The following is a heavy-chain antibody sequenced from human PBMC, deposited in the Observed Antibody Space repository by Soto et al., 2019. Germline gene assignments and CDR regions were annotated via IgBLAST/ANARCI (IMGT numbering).Heavy chain of an antibody. CDR1: VGSIISSSYY. CDR2: IYYSGST. Sequence: SETLSLTCTFSVGSIISSSYYWGWIRQPPGKGLEWIGSIYYSGSTYYNPSLKSRVTISVDKSKNQFSLKLSSVTAADTAVYYCARAVRALDYYYGMDVWGQGTTVTVSS. CDR3: ARAVRALDYYYGMDV. D-gene: IGHD2-2*01. V-gene: IGHV4-39*07. J-gene: IGHJ6*02.